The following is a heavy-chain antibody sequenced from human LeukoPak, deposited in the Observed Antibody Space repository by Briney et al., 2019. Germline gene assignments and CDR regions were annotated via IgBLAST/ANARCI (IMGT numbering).Heavy chain of an antibody. CDR2: IDTGSTTI. Sequence: GGSLRLSCAASGFTFSSYSMSWVRQAPGKGREWVSYIDTGSTTISYADSLKGRFTISRDNAKNSLFLQMNRLRAEDTAVYYCARAVWYYDSSGYAVGVYFDSWGQGTLVTVSS. D-gene: IGHD3-22*01. V-gene: IGHV3-48*01. CDR3: ARAVWYYDSSGYAVGVYFDS. CDR1: GFTFSSYS. J-gene: IGHJ4*02.